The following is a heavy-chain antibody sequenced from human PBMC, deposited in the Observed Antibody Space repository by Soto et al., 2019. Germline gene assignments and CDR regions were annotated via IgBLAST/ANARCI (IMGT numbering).Heavy chain of an antibody. J-gene: IGHJ4*02. D-gene: IGHD4-17*01. Sequence: SETLSLTCAVSGGSISSSNWWSWVRQPPGKGLEWIGEIYHSGSTNYNPSLKSRVTMSIDKSKNQFSLKLSSVTAADTAVYYCARGTTADRFDFWGQGTLVTVSS. V-gene: IGHV4-4*02. CDR2: IYHSGST. CDR1: GGSISSSNW. CDR3: ARGTTADRFDF.